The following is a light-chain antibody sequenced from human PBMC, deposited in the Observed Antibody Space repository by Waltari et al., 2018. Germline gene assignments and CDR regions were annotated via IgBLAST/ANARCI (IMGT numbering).Light chain of an antibody. CDR1: QGISSA. CDR3: QQFNSYPLS. J-gene: IGKJ4*01. CDR2: DAS. Sequence: AIQLTQSPSSLSASVGDRVTITCRASQGISSALAWYQQQPGKAPKLLLYDASSLERGVPSRFSGSGSGTDFTLTISSLQPEDFATYYCQQFNSYPLSFGGGTKVEIK. V-gene: IGKV1-13*02.